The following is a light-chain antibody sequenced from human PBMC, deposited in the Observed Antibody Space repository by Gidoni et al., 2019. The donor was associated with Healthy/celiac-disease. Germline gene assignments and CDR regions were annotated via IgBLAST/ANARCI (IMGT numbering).Light chain of an antibody. CDR1: QSISSY. CDR3: QQSYSTLCS. CDR2: AAP. V-gene: IGKV1-39*01. J-gene: IGKJ2*04. Sequence: DIQMTQSPSSLSASVGDRVTIPCRASQSISSYLNWYQQKPGKAPKLLIYAAPSLQSGVPSRFSGSGSGTDFTLTISSLQPEDFATYYCQQSYSTLCSFGQGTKLEIK.